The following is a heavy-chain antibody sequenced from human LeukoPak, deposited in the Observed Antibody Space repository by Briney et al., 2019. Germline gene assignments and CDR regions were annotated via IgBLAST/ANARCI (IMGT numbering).Heavy chain of an antibody. Sequence: SETLSLTCTVSGGSISSYYWSWIRQPPGKGLEWIGYIYYSGSTNHNPSLKSRVTISVDTSKNQFSLKLSSVTAADTAVYYCARGIVGAVENYYFDYWGQGTLVTVSS. J-gene: IGHJ4*02. CDR1: GGSISSYY. CDR3: ARGIVGAVENYYFDY. CDR2: IYYSGST. V-gene: IGHV4-59*01. D-gene: IGHD1-26*01.